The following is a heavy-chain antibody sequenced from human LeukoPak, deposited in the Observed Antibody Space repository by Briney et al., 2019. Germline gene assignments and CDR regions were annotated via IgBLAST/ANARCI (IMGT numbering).Heavy chain of an antibody. CDR3: ARVGVLSSSWLLY. CDR1: GFTFSSYS. D-gene: IGHD6-13*01. V-gene: IGHV3-48*01. CDR2: ISSSSTTI. J-gene: IGHJ4*02. Sequence: PGGSLRLPCAASGFTFSSYSMMWVRQAPGKGLEWVSYISSSSTTIHYADSVKGRFTISRDNAKNSVYLQMNSLRAEDTAVYYCARVGVLSSSWLLYWGQGTLVTVSS.